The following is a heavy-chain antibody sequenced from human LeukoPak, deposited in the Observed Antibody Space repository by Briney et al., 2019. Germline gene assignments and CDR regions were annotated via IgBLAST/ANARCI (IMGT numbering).Heavy chain of an antibody. CDR2: IKDSGTT. V-gene: IGHV1-46*01. CDR3: ARESPHTFYFDY. D-gene: IGHD3-16*01. Sequence: GASVKVSCKASGYSFTTYHIHRVRQAPGQGLEWMGIIKDSGTTIYPQKFQGRVTMTRDTSTSTVYVEVSSLRSEDTAVYYCARESPHTFYFDYWGQGTLVTVSS. CDR1: GYSFTTYH. J-gene: IGHJ4*02.